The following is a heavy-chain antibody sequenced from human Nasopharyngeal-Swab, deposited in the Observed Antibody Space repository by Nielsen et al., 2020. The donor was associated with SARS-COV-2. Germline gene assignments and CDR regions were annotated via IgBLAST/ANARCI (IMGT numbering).Heavy chain of an antibody. D-gene: IGHD3-9*01. Sequence: GSLKISGAASGFTVSSNYMSWVRQAPGKGLEWVSVIYSGGSTYYADSVKGRFTISRHNSKNTLYLQMNSLRAEDTAVYYCARGFTGTYYYYYMDVWGKGTTVTVSS. V-gene: IGHV3-53*04. CDR1: GFTVSSNY. CDR3: ARGFTGTYYYYYMDV. CDR2: IYSGGST. J-gene: IGHJ6*03.